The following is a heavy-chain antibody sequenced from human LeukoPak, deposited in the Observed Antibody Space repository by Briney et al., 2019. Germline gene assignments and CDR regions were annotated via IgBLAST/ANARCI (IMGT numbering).Heavy chain of an antibody. CDR1: GFNFTAYW. Sequence: GGSLRLSCSASGFNFTAYWLTWVRQAPGKGLEWVANIKEDGSEKYYLESVKGRFTISRDNAKKSLYLQMNSLRSDDTAVYYCAREGDGWTFDIWGQGTMVTVSS. J-gene: IGHJ3*02. CDR3: AREGDGWTFDI. CDR2: IKEDGSEK. V-gene: IGHV3-7*03. D-gene: IGHD2-2*03.